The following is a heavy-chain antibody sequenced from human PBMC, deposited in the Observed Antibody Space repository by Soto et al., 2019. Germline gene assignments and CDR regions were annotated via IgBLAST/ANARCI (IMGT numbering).Heavy chain of an antibody. D-gene: IGHD3-10*01. CDR1: GFTFSSYA. CDR2: ISTSGSNS. Sequence: GGSLRLSCAASGFTFSSYAMSWVRQAPGKGLEWVSSISTSGSNSYHADSVKGRFTISRDNSINTLYLQMNSLRVEDTAVYYCAKRRVGLWLGELVLNLPGSVAFDYWGQGVLVTVSS. J-gene: IGHJ4*02. CDR3: AKRRVGLWLGELVLNLPGSVAFDY. V-gene: IGHV3-23*01.